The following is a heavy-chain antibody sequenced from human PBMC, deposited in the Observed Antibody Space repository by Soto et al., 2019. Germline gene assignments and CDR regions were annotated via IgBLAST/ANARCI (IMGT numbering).Heavy chain of an antibody. CDR2: VCYTGIA. Sequence: SETLSLTCTVSGGSLTSYHWSWIRQPPGKGLEWIGFVCYTGIARYNPSLKSRVTISVDTSKNQFSLKLTSVTAADTAIYYCAGRIVSTETFDYWGQGTLVTVS. J-gene: IGHJ4*02. D-gene: IGHD5-12*01. CDR3: AGRIVSTETFDY. CDR1: GGSLTSYH. V-gene: IGHV4-59*08.